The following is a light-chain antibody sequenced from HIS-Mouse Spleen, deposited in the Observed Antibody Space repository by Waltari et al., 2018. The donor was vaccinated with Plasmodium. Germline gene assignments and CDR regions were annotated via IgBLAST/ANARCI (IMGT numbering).Light chain of an antibody. V-gene: IGKV3-20*01. Sequence: IVLTPSPGTLSLSPWERATLSCRASQSVSSSYLAWYQQKPGQAPRLLIYGASSRATGIPDRFSGSGSGTDFTLTISRLEPEDFAVYYCQQYGSSPTFGQGTKVEIK. CDR2: GAS. CDR1: QSVSSSY. J-gene: IGKJ1*01. CDR3: QQYGSSPT.